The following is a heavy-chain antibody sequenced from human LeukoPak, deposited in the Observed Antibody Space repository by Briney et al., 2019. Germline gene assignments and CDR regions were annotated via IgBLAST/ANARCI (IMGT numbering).Heavy chain of an antibody. CDR2: IIPIFGIA. D-gene: IGHD5-18*01. CDR1: GGTFSSYA. Sequence: SVKVSCKASGGTFSSYAISWVRQAPGQGLEWMGRIIPIFGIANYAQKFQGRVTITADKSTSTAYMELSSLRSEDAAVYYCARAPSYGYGSAEYYYGMDVWGQGTTVTVSS. J-gene: IGHJ6*02. CDR3: ARAPSYGYGSAEYYYGMDV. V-gene: IGHV1-69*04.